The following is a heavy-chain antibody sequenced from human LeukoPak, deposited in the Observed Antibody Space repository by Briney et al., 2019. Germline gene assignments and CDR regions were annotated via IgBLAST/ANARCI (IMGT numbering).Heavy chain of an antibody. CDR1: GFIFTSHW. D-gene: IGHD1-26*01. CDR2: INGDGSRR. Sequence: GGSLRLSCAASGFIFTSHWMFWVRQVPGKGLVWVSRINGDGSRREYADSVKGWFTISRDNAKNTLYLQMSSLSAEDTGLYYCVRDPRGDGSSTFGYWGQGTLVTVSS. V-gene: IGHV3-74*01. J-gene: IGHJ4*02. CDR3: VRDPRGDGSSTFGY.